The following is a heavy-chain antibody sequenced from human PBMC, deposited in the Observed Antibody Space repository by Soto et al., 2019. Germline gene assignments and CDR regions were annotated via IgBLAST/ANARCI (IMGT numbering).Heavy chain of an antibody. V-gene: IGHV4-30-4*02. D-gene: IGHD3-22*01. Sequence: SETLSLTCTVSGGSISSGDYYWSWIRQPPGKGLEWIGYIYYSGSTYYNPSLKSRVTISVDTSKNQFSLRLSSVTAADTAVYYCARAYYDTSRYSLDPWGQGTLVTVSS. CDR1: GGSISSGDYY. J-gene: IGHJ5*02. CDR3: ARAYYDTSRYSLDP. CDR2: IYYSGST.